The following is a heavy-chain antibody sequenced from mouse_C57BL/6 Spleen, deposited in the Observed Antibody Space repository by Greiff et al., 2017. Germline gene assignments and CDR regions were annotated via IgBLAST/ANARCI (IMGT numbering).Heavy chain of an antibody. J-gene: IGHJ4*01. CDR1: GYAFSSSW. D-gene: IGHD2-4*01. Sequence: QVQLQQSGPELVKPGASVKISCKASGYAFSSSWMNWVKQRPGKGLEWIGRIYPGDGDTNYNGKFKGKATLTADKSSSTAYMQLSSLTSEDSAVYFCAREYDYDGGMDYWGQGTSVTVSS. V-gene: IGHV1-82*01. CDR3: AREYDYDGGMDY. CDR2: IYPGDGDT.